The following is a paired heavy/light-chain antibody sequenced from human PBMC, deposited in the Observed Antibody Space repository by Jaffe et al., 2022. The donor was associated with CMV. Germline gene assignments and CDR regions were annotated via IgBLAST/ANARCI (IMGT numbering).Light chain of an antibody. V-gene: IGLV1-40*01. J-gene: IGLJ3*02. Sequence: QSVLTQPPSLSGAPGQRVTISCTGSSSNIGAGYDVHWYQQVPGTVPKLLIYGNNKRPSGVPDRFSGSRSGTSASLAITGLQAADEADYYCQSYDSSLSDFVLFGGGTKLTVL. CDR2: GNN. CDR1: SSNIGAGYD. CDR3: QSYDSSLSDFVL.
Heavy chain of an antibody. D-gene: IGHD2-8*01. J-gene: IGHJ4*02. V-gene: IGHV3-53*01. CDR2: IYTGGGT. CDR1: GFTVSNNF. Sequence: EVQLVESGGGLIQPGGSLRLSCAASGFTVSNNFMSWVRQAPGKGLEWVSAIYTGGGTNYADSVEGRFSISRDKSRNVLFLQMNSLKIEDTAVYYCVRANRQWAVYYFDLWGQGTLVTVSS. CDR3: VRANRQWAVYYFDL.